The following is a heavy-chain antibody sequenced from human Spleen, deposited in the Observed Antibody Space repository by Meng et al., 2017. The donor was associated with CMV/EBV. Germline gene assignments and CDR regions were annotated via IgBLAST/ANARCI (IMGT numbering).Heavy chain of an antibody. CDR2: IIPMFGTT. Sequence: TFRTYVVSWVRQAPGQGLEWLGGIIPMFGTTNYAQKFQGRLTIKADDSTRTAYMDLSSLSSEDTAVYYCARHAEDYYDSRDFSPYAHWGQGTLVTVSS. V-gene: IGHV1-69*01. CDR3: ARHAEDYYDSRDFSPYAH. J-gene: IGHJ4*02. D-gene: IGHD3-22*01. CDR1: TFRTYV.